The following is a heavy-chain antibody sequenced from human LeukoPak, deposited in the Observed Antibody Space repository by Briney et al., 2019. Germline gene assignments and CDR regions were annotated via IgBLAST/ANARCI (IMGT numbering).Heavy chain of an antibody. V-gene: IGHV4-61*10. J-gene: IGHJ3*02. Sequence: SETLSLTCTVSGGSISSGSYYWSWIRQPAGKGLEWIGYIYYSGSTNYNPSLKSRVTISVDTSKNQFSLKLSSVTAADTAVYYCATATGGGAFDIWGQGTMVTVSS. CDR2: IYYSGST. CDR1: GGSISSGSYY. D-gene: IGHD7-27*01. CDR3: ATATGGGAFDI.